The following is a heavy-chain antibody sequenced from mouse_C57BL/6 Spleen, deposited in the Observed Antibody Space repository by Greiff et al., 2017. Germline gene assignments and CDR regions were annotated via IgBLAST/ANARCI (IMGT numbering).Heavy chain of an antibody. CDR1: GYAFSSSW. V-gene: IGHV1-82*01. Sequence: VQLQQSGPELVKPGASVKISCKASGYAFSSSWMNWVKQRPGKGLEWIGRIYPGDGDTNYNGKFKGKATLTADKSSSTAYMQLSSLTSEDSAVYFCARCTTVVATDFDDWGQGTTLTVSS. D-gene: IGHD1-1*01. CDR3: ARCTTVVATDFDD. J-gene: IGHJ2*01. CDR2: IYPGDGDT.